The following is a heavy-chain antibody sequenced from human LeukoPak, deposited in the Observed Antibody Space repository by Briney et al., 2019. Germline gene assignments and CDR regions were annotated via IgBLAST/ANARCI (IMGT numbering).Heavy chain of an antibody. CDR2: IFYSGST. V-gene: IGHV4-59*12. J-gene: IGHJ3*02. CDR3: AKSNGYGLVDI. CDR1: GGSISSYY. Sequence: SETLSLTCTVSGGSISSYYWSWIRQPPGKGLEWIGNIFYSGSTYYSPSLGSRVTISLDTSRNQFSLKLNSVTAADTAVYYCAKSNGYGLVDIWGQGTMVTVSS. D-gene: IGHD3-10*01.